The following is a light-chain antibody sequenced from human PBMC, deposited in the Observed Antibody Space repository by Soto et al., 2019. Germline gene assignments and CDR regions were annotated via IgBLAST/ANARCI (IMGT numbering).Light chain of an antibody. J-gene: IGLJ3*02. CDR3: AAWDDSLSGWV. Sequence: QSVLTQPPSASGTPGQRVSISCSGSSTNIGRNSISWYQNLPGTAPKLLIYTTNQRPSGVPARFSGSKSGTSASLAISGLQSEDEADYYCAAWDDSLSGWVFGGGTQLTVL. CDR1: STNIGRNS. CDR2: TTN. V-gene: IGLV1-44*01.